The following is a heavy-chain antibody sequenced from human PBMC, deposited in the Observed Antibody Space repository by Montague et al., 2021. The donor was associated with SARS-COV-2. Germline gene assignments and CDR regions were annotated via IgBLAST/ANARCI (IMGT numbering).Heavy chain of an antibody. D-gene: IGHD2-15*01. Sequence: SETLSLTCTVSGGSISSSPYYWGWIRQPPGKGLEWVGSIYYSGRTYYNPSLKSRVTISVDTSKNQFSLKLSSVTAADTAVYYCASPRVAEPVRVELNWYFDLWGRGTLVTVSS. CDR1: GGSISSSPYY. V-gene: IGHV4-39*01. J-gene: IGHJ2*01. CDR3: ASPRVAEPVRVELNWYFDL. CDR2: IYYSGRT.